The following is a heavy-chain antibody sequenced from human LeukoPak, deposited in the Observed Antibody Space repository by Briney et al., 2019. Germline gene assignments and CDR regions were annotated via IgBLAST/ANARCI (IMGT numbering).Heavy chain of an antibody. CDR3: ARYYNIFDY. CDR1: GGSISSYY. V-gene: IGHV4-59*01. D-gene: IGHD2/OR15-2a*01. CDR2: IYYSGST. Sequence: SETLSLTCTVYGGSISSYYWSWIRQPPGKGLEWIGYIYYSGSTNYNPSLKSRVTISVDTSKNQFSLKLSSVTAADTAVYYCARYYNIFDYWGQGTLVTVSS. J-gene: IGHJ4*02.